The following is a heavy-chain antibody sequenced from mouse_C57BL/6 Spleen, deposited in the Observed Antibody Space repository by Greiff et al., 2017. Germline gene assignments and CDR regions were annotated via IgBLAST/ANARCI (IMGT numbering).Heavy chain of an antibody. V-gene: IGHV1-15*01. Sequence: QVQLQQPGAELVRPGASVTMSCKASGYTFTDYDMHWVKQTPVQGLEWIGAIDPETGGTAYNQKFKGKAILTADKSSSTAYMELRSLTSEDSAVYYGTERYFDYWGQGTTLTVSS. CDR2: IDPETGGT. CDR3: TERYFDY. J-gene: IGHJ2*01. CDR1: GYTFTDYD.